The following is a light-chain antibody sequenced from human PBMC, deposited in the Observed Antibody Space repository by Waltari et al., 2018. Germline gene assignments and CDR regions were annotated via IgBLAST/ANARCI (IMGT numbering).Light chain of an antibody. Sequence: DIQMTQSPSSLSASVGDRVTITCRPSQGISTYLNWYQQKPGKAPKLLIHAASTLQRGAPSRFSGSGSWTEFTLTISSLQPEDFATYYCQQSYSTPWTCGQGTKVEI. CDR3: QQSYSTPWT. V-gene: IGKV1-39*01. CDR1: QGISTY. CDR2: AAS. J-gene: IGKJ1*01.